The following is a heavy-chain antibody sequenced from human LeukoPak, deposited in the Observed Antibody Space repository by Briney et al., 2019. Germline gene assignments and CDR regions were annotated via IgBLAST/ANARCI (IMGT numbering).Heavy chain of an antibody. CDR3: ATSSSSWTFDY. Sequence: PGRSLRLSCAASGFTFSSYGMHWVRQAPGKGLEWVAVIWYDGSNKYYADSVKGRFTISRDNAKNTLYLQMNSLRAEDTAVYYCATSSSSWTFDYWGQGTLVTVSS. D-gene: IGHD6-13*01. CDR1: GFTFSSYG. J-gene: IGHJ4*02. V-gene: IGHV3-33*03. CDR2: IWYDGSNK.